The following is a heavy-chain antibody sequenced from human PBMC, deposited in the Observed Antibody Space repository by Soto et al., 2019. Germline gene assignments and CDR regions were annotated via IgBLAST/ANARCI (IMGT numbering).Heavy chain of an antibody. V-gene: IGHV3-30*04. CDR3: ARHRGATREVVRYFDY. D-gene: IGHD3-22*01. CDR2: ISYDGRNQ. J-gene: IGHJ4*02. CDR1: GFTLSGYA. Sequence: QVQLVESGGGVVQAGMSLRLSCAASGFTLSGYAMHWVRQAPGKGLEWVALISYDGRNQYYPDSVKGRFTISRDNSKSARYLQMDSLRPEDTAIYYCARHRGATREVVRYFDYWGQGTLVTVSS.